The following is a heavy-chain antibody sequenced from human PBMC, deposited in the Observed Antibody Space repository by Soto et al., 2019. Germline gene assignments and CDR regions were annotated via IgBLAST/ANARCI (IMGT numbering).Heavy chain of an antibody. CDR3: ARTQVVPAAIKTPSAFDI. D-gene: IGHD2-2*01. J-gene: IGHJ3*02. V-gene: IGHV4-34*01. CDR2: INHSGST. CDR1: GGSFSGYY. Sequence: QVQLQQWGAGLLKPSETLSLTCAVYGGSFSGYYWSWIRQPPGKGLEWIGEINHSGSTNYNPSLNSRVTISVDTSKTQFSLKLSSVTAADTAVYYCARTQVVPAAIKTPSAFDIWGQGTMVTVSS.